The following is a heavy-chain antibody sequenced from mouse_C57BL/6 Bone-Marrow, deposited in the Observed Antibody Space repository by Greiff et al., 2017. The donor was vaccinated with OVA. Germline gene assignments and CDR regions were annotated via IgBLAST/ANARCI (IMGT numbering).Heavy chain of an antibody. D-gene: IGHD1-1*01. CDR1: GFTFSDYG. V-gene: IGHV5-17*01. CDR3: ASSGNYCSSSSSWFAF. J-gene: IGHJ3*01. Sequence: DVHLVESGGGLVKPGGSLKLSCAASGFTFSDYGMHWVRQAPEKGLEWVAYISSGSSTIDYAETVKGRFTISSDKAKNTQIRQMTSLMSDDTAMYSCASSGNYCSSSSSWFAFWGPGTLVTVSA. CDR2: ISSGSSTI.